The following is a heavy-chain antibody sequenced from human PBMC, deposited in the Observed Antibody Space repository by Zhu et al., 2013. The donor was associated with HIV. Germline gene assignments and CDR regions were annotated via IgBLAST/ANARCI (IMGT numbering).Heavy chain of an antibody. V-gene: IGHV1-69*01. CDR2: IIPIFGTA. Sequence: QVQLVQSGAEVKKPGASVKVSCKASGGTFSSYAINWVRQAPGQGLEWMGGIIPIFGTANYAQKFQGRVTITADESTSTAYMELSSLRSEDTAVYYCGRHHNSGYYSYFDYWGQGTLVTVSS. CDR1: GGTFSSYA. J-gene: IGHJ4*02. D-gene: IGHD3-22*01. CDR3: GRHHNSGYYSYFDY.